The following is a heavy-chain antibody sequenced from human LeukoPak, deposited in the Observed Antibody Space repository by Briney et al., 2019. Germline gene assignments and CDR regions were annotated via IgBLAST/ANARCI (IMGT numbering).Heavy chain of an antibody. CDR3: ARDYYDSSGSD. Sequence: ASVKVSCKASGYTFSSYGINWLRQSPGHEPEWMGRSSVNNVNKNYVEKFQGRVTMTADTSTSTAYMELRSLRPDDTAVYYCARDYYDSSGSDWGQGTLVTVSS. CDR2: SSVNNVNK. J-gene: IGHJ1*01. V-gene: IGHV1-18*01. D-gene: IGHD3-22*01. CDR1: GYTFSSYG.